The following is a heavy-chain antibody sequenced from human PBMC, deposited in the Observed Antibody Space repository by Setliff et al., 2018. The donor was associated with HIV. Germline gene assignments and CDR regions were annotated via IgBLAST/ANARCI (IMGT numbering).Heavy chain of an antibody. CDR3: ARSEVLEFLEWSPEGCLDP. Sequence: SETLSLTCTVSGGSISSSSHYWGWIRQPTGKGLEWIGSIYYSGSTYYNPSLKSRVTIAVDTSKNQFSLKVNSGSAADTGVYYCARSEVLEFLEWSPEGCLDPWGKGTLVTGSS. D-gene: IGHD3-3*02. J-gene: IGHJ5*02. CDR1: GGSISSSSHY. V-gene: IGHV4-39*07. CDR2: IYYSGST.